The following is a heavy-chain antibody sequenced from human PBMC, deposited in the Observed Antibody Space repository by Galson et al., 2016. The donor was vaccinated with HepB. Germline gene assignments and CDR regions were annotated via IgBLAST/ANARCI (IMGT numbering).Heavy chain of an antibody. D-gene: IGHD3-22*01. Sequence: ETLSLTCTVSGGSISSGTYYWGWIRQPPGKGLEWIGTIYSGGRTYYNPSLMSRLTISVDTSKNQFSLRLSSVTAADTAVYYCARHDYDSSGYNWFDPWGQGTLVTVSS. J-gene: IGHJ5*02. CDR3: ARHDYDSSGYNWFDP. V-gene: IGHV4-39*01. CDR1: GGSISSGTYY. CDR2: IYSGGRT.